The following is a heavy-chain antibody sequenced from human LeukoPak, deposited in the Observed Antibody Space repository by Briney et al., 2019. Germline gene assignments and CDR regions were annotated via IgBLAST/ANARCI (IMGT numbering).Heavy chain of an antibody. D-gene: IGHD2-15*01. J-gene: IGHJ1*01. CDR2: INHSGST. CDR1: GGSFSGYY. V-gene: IGHV4-34*01. Sequence: SETLSLTCAAYGGSFSGYYWSWIRQPPGKGLEWIGEINHSGSTNYNPSLKSRVTISVDTSKNQFSLKLSSVTAADTAVYYCARDSSDIRSLIAHWGRGTLVTVSS. CDR3: ARDSSDIRSLIAH.